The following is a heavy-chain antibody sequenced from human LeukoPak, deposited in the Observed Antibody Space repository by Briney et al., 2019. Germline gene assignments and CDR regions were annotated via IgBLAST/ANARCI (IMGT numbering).Heavy chain of an antibody. J-gene: IGHJ4*02. CDR3: TRHYFSD. CDR2: TSNKADSYTT. D-gene: IGHD2-15*01. CDR1: EFTISDHY. Sequence: GGSLRLSCAVSEFTISDHYMDWVRQAPGKGLEWVGRTSNKADSYTTYYAASVKGRFTISRDDSKNLLYLQMKSLKAEDTAVYYCTRHYFSDWGQGTLVTVSS. V-gene: IGHV3-72*01.